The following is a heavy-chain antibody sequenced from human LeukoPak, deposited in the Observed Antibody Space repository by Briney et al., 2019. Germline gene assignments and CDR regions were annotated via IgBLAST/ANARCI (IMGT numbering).Heavy chain of an antibody. CDR1: GFTFRTYA. CDR3: VKEGETGQYGSGSYFRFDY. CDR2: ISGSGDST. Sequence: PGGSLRLSCEASGFTFRTYAMSWVRQAPGKGLEWVSAISGSGDSTYHADSVKGRFTISRDNSKNTLYLQMNSLRAEDTAIYYCVKEGETGQYGSGSYFRFDYWGQGTLVTVSS. J-gene: IGHJ4*02. V-gene: IGHV3-23*01. D-gene: IGHD3-10*01.